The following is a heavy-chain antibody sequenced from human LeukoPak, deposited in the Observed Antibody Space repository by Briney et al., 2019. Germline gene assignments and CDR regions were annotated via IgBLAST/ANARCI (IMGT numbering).Heavy chain of an antibody. V-gene: IGHV3-23*01. CDR2: ICGSGGGT. CDR1: GFNFNSYG. J-gene: IGHJ6*04. D-gene: IGHD3-10*02. CDR3: AELGITMIGGV. Sequence: GGSLRLSCAASGFNFNSYGMTWVRQAPGKGLEWVSSICGSGGGTYYADSVKGRFTISRDNSKNTQYLQMNSLRAEDTAVYYCAELGITMIGGVWGKGTTVTISS.